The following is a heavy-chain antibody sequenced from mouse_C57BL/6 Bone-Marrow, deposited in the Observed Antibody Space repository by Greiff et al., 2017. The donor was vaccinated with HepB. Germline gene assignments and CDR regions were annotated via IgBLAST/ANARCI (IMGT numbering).Heavy chain of an antibody. CDR1: GYNFTSYT. CDR2: INPSSGST. CDR3: SRTSLYYDYDGVFAY. D-gene: IGHD2-4*01. Sequence: VKLVESGAELARPGASVKMSCKASGYNFTSYTMHWVKHRPGQGLEWIGYINPSSGSTNYNQRFKDKATLTADKSSSTAYMQLTSLTSEDSAVYYCSRTSLYYDYDGVFAYWGRGTLVTVSA. V-gene: IGHV1-4*01. J-gene: IGHJ3*01.